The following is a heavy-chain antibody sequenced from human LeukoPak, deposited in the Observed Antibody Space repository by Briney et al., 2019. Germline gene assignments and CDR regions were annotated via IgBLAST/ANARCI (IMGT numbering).Heavy chain of an antibody. V-gene: IGHV3-53*01. CDR2: IYTDGGT. J-gene: IGHJ4*02. D-gene: IGHD6-13*01. CDR3: AIFRWGSTWYYADH. CDR1: GFTVSSNY. Sequence: GGSLRLSCIGSGFTVSSNYMTWVRQAPGKGLEWPSLIYTDGGTNYAGSVKGRFTISRDNSKNTLYLQMNSLTADDTAVYYCAIFRWGSTWYYADHWGQGTLVTVSS.